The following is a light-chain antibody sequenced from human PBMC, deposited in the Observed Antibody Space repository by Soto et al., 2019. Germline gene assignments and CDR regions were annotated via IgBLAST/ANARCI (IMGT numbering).Light chain of an antibody. CDR3: CSYSGRFTSVV. V-gene: IGLV2-23*01. CDR2: EGS. J-gene: IGLJ3*02. Sequence: QSALTQPASVSGSPGQSITISCSVASSDLGKSDYVSWYQQLPGKAPKLIIYEGSERPSGISDRFSGSRSGNSASLSISGLPPEDEADYYFCSYSGRFTSVVFGGGTKLTVL. CDR1: SSDLGKSDY.